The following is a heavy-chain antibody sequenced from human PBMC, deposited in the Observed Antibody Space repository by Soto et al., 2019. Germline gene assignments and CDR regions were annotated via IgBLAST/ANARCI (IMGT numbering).Heavy chain of an antibody. CDR1: GGSISSSSYY. J-gene: IGHJ6*02. D-gene: IGHD2-15*01. CDR3: ASLWGEYCSGGSCYGLLSPGMDV. V-gene: IGHV4-39*01. CDR2: IYYSGST. Sequence: SETLSLTCTVSGGSISSSSYYWGWIRQPPGKGLEWIGSIYYSGSTYYNPSLKSRVTISVDTSKNQFSLKLSSVTAADTAVYYCASLWGEYCSGGSCYGLLSPGMDVWGQGTTVTVS.